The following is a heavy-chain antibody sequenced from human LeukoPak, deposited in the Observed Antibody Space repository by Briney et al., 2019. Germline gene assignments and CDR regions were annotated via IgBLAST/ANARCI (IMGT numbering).Heavy chain of an antibody. CDR3: ARDGGRIVATMLYYYYYMDV. D-gene: IGHD5-12*01. J-gene: IGHJ6*03. V-gene: IGHV1-18*01. CDR2: ISAYNGNT. CDR1: GYTFTSYG. Sequence: ASVKVSCKASGYTFTSYGISWVRQAPGQGLEWMGWISAYNGNTNYAQKLQGRVTMTTDTSTSTAYMELRSLRSDDTAVYYCARDGGRIVATMLYYYYYMDVWGKGTTVTVSS.